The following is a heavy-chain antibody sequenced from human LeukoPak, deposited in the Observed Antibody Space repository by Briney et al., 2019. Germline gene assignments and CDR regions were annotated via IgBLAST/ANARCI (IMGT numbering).Heavy chain of an antibody. V-gene: IGHV3-21*01. D-gene: IGHD6-19*01. Sequence: GGSLRLSCAASGFTFSSYSMNWVRQAPGKGLEWVSSISSSSSYIYYADSVKGRFTISRDNAKNSLYLQMNNLRAEDTAVYYCARKIVVAGQWYFDYWGQGTLVTVSS. CDR3: ARKIVVAGQWYFDY. CDR2: ISSSSSYI. J-gene: IGHJ4*02. CDR1: GFTFSSYS.